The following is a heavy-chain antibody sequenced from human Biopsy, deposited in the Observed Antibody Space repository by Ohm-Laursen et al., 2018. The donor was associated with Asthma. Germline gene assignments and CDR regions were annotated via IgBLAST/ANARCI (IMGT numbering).Heavy chain of an antibody. CDR2: IMTVFGKT. J-gene: IGHJ6*02. V-gene: IGHV1-69*13. CDR3: ARCQVGYSSGWSLLLKKIYYSGMDV. CDR1: GGTFSNFA. Sequence: SVTVSCKVPGGTFSNFAISWVRQAPGQGLEWLGGIMTVFGKTNYAQKFHGRVTITADESTSTAYMEVTSLRSEDTAIYYCARCQVGYSSGWSLLLKKIYYSGMDVWGQGTAVTVSS. D-gene: IGHD6-19*01.